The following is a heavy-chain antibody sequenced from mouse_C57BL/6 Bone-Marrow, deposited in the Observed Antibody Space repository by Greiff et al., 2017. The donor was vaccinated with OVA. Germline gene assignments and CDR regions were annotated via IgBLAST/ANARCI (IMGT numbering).Heavy chain of an antibody. V-gene: IGHV1-81*01. CDR3: ASSHFYGSPNWYFDV. J-gene: IGHJ1*03. CDR2: IYPRSGNT. D-gene: IGHD1-1*01. CDR1: GYTFTSYG. Sequence: VQLQQSGAELARPGASVKLSCKASGYTFTSYGISWVKQRTGQGLEWIGEIYPRSGNTYYNEKFKGKATLTADKSSSTAYMELRSLTSEDSAVYFCASSHFYGSPNWYFDVWGTGTTVTVSS.